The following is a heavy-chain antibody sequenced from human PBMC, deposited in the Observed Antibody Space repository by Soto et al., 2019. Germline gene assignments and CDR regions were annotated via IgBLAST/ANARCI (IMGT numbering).Heavy chain of an antibody. D-gene: IGHD2-21*01. CDR3: VRRVASGHRSWFDP. V-gene: IGHV1-8*01. CDR2: MNPNTGNT. J-gene: IGHJ5*02. CDR1: EDTFTHYD. Sequence: QVELVQSGAEVKKPGASVKVSCQASEDTFTHYDINWVRQATGQGLEWMGLMNPNTGNTDYALKLQGRVTMTRDTATRTVYMELSSLRSDDTAVYYCVRRVASGHRSWFDPWGQGTLVTVSS.